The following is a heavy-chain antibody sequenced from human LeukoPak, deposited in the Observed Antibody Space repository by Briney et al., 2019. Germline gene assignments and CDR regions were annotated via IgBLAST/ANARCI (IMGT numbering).Heavy chain of an antibody. CDR3: ARADSSSWKIYFDY. V-gene: IGHV3-21*01. CDR1: GFTFSSYS. J-gene: IGHJ4*02. CDR2: ISSSSSYI. D-gene: IGHD6-13*01. Sequence: GGSLRLSCAASGFTFSSYSTNWVRQAPGKGLEWVSSISSSSSYIYYAGSVKGRFTISRDNAKNSLYLQMNSLRAEDTAVYYCARADSSSWKIYFDYWGQGTLVTVSS.